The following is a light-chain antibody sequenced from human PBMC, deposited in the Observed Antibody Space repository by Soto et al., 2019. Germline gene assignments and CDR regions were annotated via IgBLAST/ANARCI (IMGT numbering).Light chain of an antibody. Sequence: DIQMTQSPSTLSASVGDRVTITCRASQSISIWLAWYQQKPGKAPNLLIYKASSLESGVPSRFSGSASGTDFTLTISSLQPDDFATYYGQQYKSYPSTFGQGTKVEIK. CDR1: QSISIW. CDR3: QQYKSYPST. V-gene: IGKV1-5*03. CDR2: KAS. J-gene: IGKJ1*01.